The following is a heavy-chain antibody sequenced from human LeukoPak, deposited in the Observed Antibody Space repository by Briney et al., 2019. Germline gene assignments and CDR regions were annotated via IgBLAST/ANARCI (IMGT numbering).Heavy chain of an antibody. CDR2: ISAYNGNT. D-gene: IGHD3-22*01. CDR1: GYTFTSYG. J-gene: IGHJ6*03. CDR3: ARANRVRYYYDSSGTDYYMDV. Sequence: ASVKVSCKASGYTFTSYGISLVRQAPGQGLEWMGWISAYNGNTNYAQKLQGRVTMTTDTSTSTAYMELRSLRSDDTAVYYCARANRVRYYYDSSGTDYYMDVWGKRTTVTVSS. V-gene: IGHV1-18*01.